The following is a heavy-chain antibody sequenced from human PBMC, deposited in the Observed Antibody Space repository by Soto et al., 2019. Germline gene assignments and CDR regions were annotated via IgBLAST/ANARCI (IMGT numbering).Heavy chain of an antibody. CDR3: ARGGQSHYDSSGYAFDY. Sequence: SETLSLTCTVSGGSVSSGDYYWSWIRQPPGKGLEWIGYIYYSGSTYYNPSLRSRVTISVDTSRNHFSLKLNSMTAADTAVYYCARGGQSHYDSSGYAFDYWGQGTLVTVSS. CDR1: GGSVSSGDYY. CDR2: IYYSGST. J-gene: IGHJ4*02. D-gene: IGHD3-22*01. V-gene: IGHV4-30-4*01.